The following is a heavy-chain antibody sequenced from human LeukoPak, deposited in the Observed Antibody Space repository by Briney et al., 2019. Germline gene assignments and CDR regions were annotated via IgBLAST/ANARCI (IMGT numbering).Heavy chain of an antibody. Sequence: GGSLRLSCAASGFTFSDYYMSWIRQAPGKGLEWVSYISSSGSTIYYADSVKGRFTISRDNAKNSLHLQMNSLRAEDTAVYYCARDRPLHDYGDYVSFDIWGQGTMVTVSS. J-gene: IGHJ3*02. V-gene: IGHV3-11*01. D-gene: IGHD4-17*01. CDR3: ARDRPLHDYGDYVSFDI. CDR1: GFTFSDYY. CDR2: ISSSGSTI.